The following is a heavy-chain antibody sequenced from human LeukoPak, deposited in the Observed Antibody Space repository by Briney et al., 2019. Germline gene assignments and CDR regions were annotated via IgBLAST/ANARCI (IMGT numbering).Heavy chain of an antibody. CDR1: GGSFRAYY. CDR3: VRRGKRLRWCDWVDAFDI. CDR2: INDGGNT. V-gene: IGHV4-34*01. D-gene: IGHD3-9*01. J-gene: IGHJ3*02. Sequence: SETLSLTCAAYGGSFRAYYWNWIRQPPEKGLEWIGEINDGGNTDYNPSLKSRVIISIDTSKNQFSLKLSSVTAADTAVYYCVRRGKRLRWCDWVDAFDIWGQGTMVTVSS.